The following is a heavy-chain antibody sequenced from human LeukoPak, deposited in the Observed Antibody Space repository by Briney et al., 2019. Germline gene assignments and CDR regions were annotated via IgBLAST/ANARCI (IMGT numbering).Heavy chain of an antibody. Sequence: GGSLRLSCTASGFTFGDHAMSWFRQAPGKGLEWVGFIRSKAYGGTTEYAASVKGRFTISRDDSKSIAYLQMNSLKTEDTAVYYCTRALTYSGYDEFDYWGQGTLVTVSS. CDR3: TRALTYSGYDEFDY. CDR1: GFTFGDHA. J-gene: IGHJ4*02. V-gene: IGHV3-49*03. D-gene: IGHD5-12*01. CDR2: IRSKAYGGTT.